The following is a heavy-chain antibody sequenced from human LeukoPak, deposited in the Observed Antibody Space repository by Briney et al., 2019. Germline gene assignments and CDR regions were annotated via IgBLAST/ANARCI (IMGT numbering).Heavy chain of an antibody. V-gene: IGHV4-61*01. CDR1: GGSVRSGSYY. D-gene: IGHD3-3*01. Sequence: PSETLSLTCTVSGGSVRSGSYYWSWIRQPPGKGLEWIGYIYYSGSTNYNPSLKSRVTISVDTSKNQFSLKLSSVTAADTAVYYCARGITIFGVVPITYGMDVWGQGTTVTVSS. J-gene: IGHJ6*02. CDR2: IYYSGST. CDR3: ARGITIFGVVPITYGMDV.